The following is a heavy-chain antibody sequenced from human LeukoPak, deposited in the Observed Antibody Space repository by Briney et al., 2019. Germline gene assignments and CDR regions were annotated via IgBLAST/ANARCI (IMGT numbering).Heavy chain of an antibody. V-gene: IGHV3-21*01. J-gene: IGHJ4*02. CDR2: ISSSSNYM. D-gene: IGHD3-16*01. Sequence: PGGSLRLSCAASAFTFSSYTMNWVRQAPGKGLEWVSSISSSSNYMYYADSVKGRFTISRDNAKNSLYLQMNSLRAEDTAVYYCARASALEGDFDYWGQGTLVTVSS. CDR3: ARASALEGDFDY. CDR1: AFTFSSYT.